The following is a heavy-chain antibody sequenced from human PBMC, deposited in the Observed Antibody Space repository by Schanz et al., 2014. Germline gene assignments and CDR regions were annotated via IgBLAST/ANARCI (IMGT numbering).Heavy chain of an antibody. CDR2: ISYDGNTK. CDR3: ARDLLVSHYDFWSGNDY. Sequence: VQLVESGGGLAQPGGSLRLSCAASGITFSGYSMNWVRQAPGKGLEWVALISYDGNTKYYADSVKGRFTISRDNSKNTLYLQMNSLRADDTAVYYCARDLLVSHYDFWSGNDYWGQGTLVTVSS. J-gene: IGHJ4*02. D-gene: IGHD3-3*01. CDR1: GITFSGYS. V-gene: IGHV3-30*03.